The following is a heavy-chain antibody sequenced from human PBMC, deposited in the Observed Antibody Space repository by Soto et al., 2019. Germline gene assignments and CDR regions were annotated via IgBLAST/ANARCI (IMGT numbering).Heavy chain of an antibody. J-gene: IGHJ3*02. V-gene: IGHV4-59*01. CDR2: IYNTGRT. CDR3: ARTGLTMSNAAFDI. Sequence: QVQLRESGPGLVEPSETLSLTCTVSGASISNDYWSWIRQPPGKGLEWIGNIYNTGRTNYNPSLTRRVSFLVDTYKNQFSLEMSSVTAADTAVYYCARTGLTMSNAAFDIWGQGTTVIVSS. CDR1: GASISNDY. D-gene: IGHD3-10*02.